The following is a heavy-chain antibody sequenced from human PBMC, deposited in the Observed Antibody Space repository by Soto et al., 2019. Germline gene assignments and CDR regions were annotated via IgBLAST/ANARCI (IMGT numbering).Heavy chain of an antibody. V-gene: IGHV1-24*01. CDR3: ATGWYYYDSSGYSSDY. CDR1: GYTLTELS. Sequence: GASVKVSCKVSGYTLTELSMHWVRQAPGKGLEWMGGFDPEDGETIYAQKFQGRVTMTEDTSTDTAYMELSSLRSEDTAVYYCATGWYYYDSSGYSSDYWGQGTLVTVSS. J-gene: IGHJ4*02. D-gene: IGHD3-22*01. CDR2: FDPEDGET.